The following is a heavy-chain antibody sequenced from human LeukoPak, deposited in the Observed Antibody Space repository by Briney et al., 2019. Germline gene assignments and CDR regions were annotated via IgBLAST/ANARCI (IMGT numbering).Heavy chain of an antibody. V-gene: IGHV3-7*01. CDR1: GFSFGGFW. D-gene: IGHD3-16*01. J-gene: IGHJ3*02. Sequence: PGGSLRLSCEASGFSFGGFWMNWVRQAPGKGPERVANINQGGSEKLYVDSVKGRFTISRDNAKNSLYLQMNSLRVEDTAVYYCTRDVREAYDIWGHGTMVTVSS. CDR3: TRDVREAYDI. CDR2: INQGGSEK.